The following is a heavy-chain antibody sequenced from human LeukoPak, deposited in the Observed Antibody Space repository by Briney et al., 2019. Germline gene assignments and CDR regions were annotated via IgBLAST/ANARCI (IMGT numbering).Heavy chain of an antibody. V-gene: IGHV4-59*01. J-gene: IGHJ6*03. D-gene: IGHD3-10*01. Sequence: SETLSLTCTVSGGSISSYYWSWIRQLPGKGLEGIGYIYYSGSTNYNPSLKSRVTISVDTSKNQFSLKLSSVTAADTAVYYCARDRSTMVLGVLYYYYMDVWGKGTTVTVSS. CDR3: ARDRSTMVLGVLYYYYMDV. CDR1: GGSISSYY. CDR2: IYYSGST.